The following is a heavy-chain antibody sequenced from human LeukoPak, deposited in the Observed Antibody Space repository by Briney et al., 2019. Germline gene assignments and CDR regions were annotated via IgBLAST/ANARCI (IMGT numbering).Heavy chain of an antibody. Sequence: GGSLRLSCAASGFTFSNYWMSWVRQAPGKGLEWVANIKQDGSEKYYVDSVKGRFTISRDNAKNSLFLQMNSLRADDTAVYYCARDHEWQGVFDPGGREILVTSSS. D-gene: IGHD2-8*01. V-gene: IGHV3-7*01. J-gene: IGHJ5*02. CDR1: GFTFSNYW. CDR3: ARDHEWQGVFDP. CDR2: IKQDGSEK.